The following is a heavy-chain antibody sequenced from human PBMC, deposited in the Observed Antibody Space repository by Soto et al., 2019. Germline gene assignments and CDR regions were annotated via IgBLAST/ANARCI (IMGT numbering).Heavy chain of an antibody. J-gene: IGHJ6*03. CDR3: ARETSGYDNRYYYMDV. CDR2: INHSGST. D-gene: IGHD5-12*01. CDR1: GGSFSGYY. Sequence: SETLSLTCAVYGGSFSGYYWSWIRQPPGKGLEWIGEINHSGSTNYNPSLKSRVTISVDTSKNQFSLKLSSVTAADTAVYYCARETSGYDNRYYYMDVWGKGTTVTVSS. V-gene: IGHV4-34*01.